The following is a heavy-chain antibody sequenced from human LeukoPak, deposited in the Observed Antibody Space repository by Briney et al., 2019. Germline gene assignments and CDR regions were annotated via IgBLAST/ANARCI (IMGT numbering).Heavy chain of an antibody. Sequence: PGGSLRLSCTASGFTFRDYYVTWIRQAPGKGLEWVSYIRSTGSSTAYADSVKGRFAISRDNAKNSLYLQMNSLRAEDTAVYYCARSSGTDSGWWYWFDPWGKGTLVTVSS. V-gene: IGHV3-11*01. D-gene: IGHD6-19*01. CDR3: ARSSGTDSGWWYWFDP. CDR2: IRSTGSST. CDR1: GFTFRDYY. J-gene: IGHJ5*02.